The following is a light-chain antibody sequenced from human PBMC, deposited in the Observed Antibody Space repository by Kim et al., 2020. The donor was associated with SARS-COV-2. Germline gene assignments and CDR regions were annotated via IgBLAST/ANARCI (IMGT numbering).Light chain of an antibody. Sequence: QPVLTQPSSLSASPGASASLTCTLRSGINVGTYRIYWYQQKPGSPPQYLLRYKSDSDKQQGSGVPSRFSGSKDASANAGILLISGLQSEDEADYYCMIWHSRVMVFGGGTQLTVL. V-gene: IGLV5-45*02. CDR1: SGINVGTYR. CDR2: YKSDSDK. CDR3: MIWHSRVMV. J-gene: IGLJ2*01.